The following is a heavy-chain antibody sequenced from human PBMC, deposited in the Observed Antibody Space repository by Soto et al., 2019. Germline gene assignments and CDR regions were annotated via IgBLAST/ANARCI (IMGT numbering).Heavy chain of an antibody. CDR1: GCSISSGDYF. D-gene: IGHD3-9*01. J-gene: IGHJ6*02. CDR3: ARGLVIRPYYYHGMDV. Sequence: SETLSLTSTVSGCSISSGDYFLSWIRQSPGKGLEWIGYISSIGSTYYNPSLKSRVSVSRDTSKNQFSLKLSSVTTTDTAVYYCARGLVIRPYYYHGMDVWGQGTTVTVSS. V-gene: IGHV4-30-4*01. CDR2: ISSIGST.